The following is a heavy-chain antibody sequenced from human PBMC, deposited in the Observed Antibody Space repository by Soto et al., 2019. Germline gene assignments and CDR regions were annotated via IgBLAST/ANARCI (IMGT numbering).Heavy chain of an antibody. CDR1: GGSISSSHW. Sequence: QVQLQESGPGLVKPSGTLSLTCAVSGGSISSSHWFTWVRQPPGKGLEWIGEIYHRGNTNYNPSLTIRPTISINKSKNQFSLKLSSVTAADTAVYFCARARAYSSGHGGGLAYWGQGTLVTVSS. CDR2: IYHRGNT. J-gene: IGHJ4*02. D-gene: IGHD6-19*01. CDR3: ARARAYSSGHGGGLAY. V-gene: IGHV4-4*02.